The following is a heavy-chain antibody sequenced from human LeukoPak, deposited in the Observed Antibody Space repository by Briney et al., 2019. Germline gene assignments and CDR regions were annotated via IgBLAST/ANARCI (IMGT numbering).Heavy chain of an antibody. CDR2: IKQDGSEK. CDR1: GFTFSTSW. D-gene: IGHD6-19*01. CDR3: ARDNSGRNYFEY. J-gene: IGHJ4*02. Sequence: GGSLRLSCEASGFTFSTSWMSWVRQAPGKGLEWVANIKQDGSEKYYVDSVKGRFTISRDNAKNSLYLQMNSLRAEDTAVYYCARDNSGRNYFEYWGQGTLVTVSS. V-gene: IGHV3-7*05.